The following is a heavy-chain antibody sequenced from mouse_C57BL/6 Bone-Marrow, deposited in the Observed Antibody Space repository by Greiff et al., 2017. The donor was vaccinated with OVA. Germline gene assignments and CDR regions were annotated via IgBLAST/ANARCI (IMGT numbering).Heavy chain of an antibody. CDR1: GFSFNTYA. J-gene: IGHJ3*01. D-gene: IGHD1-1*01. Sequence: EVMLVESGGGLVQPKGSLKLSCAASGFSFNTYAMNWVRQAPGKGLEWVARIRSKSNNYATYYADSVKDRFTISRDDSESMLYLQMNNLKTEDTAMYYCVSDYYGSSYEAYWGQGTLVTVSA. CDR2: IRSKSNNYAT. CDR3: VSDYYGSSYEAY. V-gene: IGHV10-1*01.